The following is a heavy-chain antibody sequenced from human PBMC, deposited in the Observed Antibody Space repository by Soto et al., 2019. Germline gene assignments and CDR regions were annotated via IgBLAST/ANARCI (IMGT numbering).Heavy chain of an antibody. J-gene: IGHJ4*02. CDR3: AKDSNFWSGYYVAY. Sequence: WGALIVYCASSGFTFSIYAMSWVRQAPGKGLEWVSAISGSGGSTYYADSVKGRFTISRDNSKNTLYLQMNSLRAEDTAVYYCAKDSNFWSGYYVAYWGQGTLVTVSS. V-gene: IGHV3-23*01. CDR1: GFTFSIYA. CDR2: ISGSGGST. D-gene: IGHD3-3*01.